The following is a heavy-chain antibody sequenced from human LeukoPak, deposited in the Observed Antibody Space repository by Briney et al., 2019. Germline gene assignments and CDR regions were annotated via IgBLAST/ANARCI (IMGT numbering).Heavy chain of an antibody. CDR3: ARLRGIGNFDY. D-gene: IGHD3-16*01. CDR2: IYYSGST. J-gene: IGHJ4*02. CDR1: GVSISSYY. V-gene: IGHV4-59*01. Sequence: PSETLSLTCTVSGVSISSYYWSWIRQPPGKGLEWIGYIYYSGSTNHKPSLKSRVTISVDTSKNQFSLKLTSVTAADTAVYYCARLRGIGNFDYWGQGTLVTVSS.